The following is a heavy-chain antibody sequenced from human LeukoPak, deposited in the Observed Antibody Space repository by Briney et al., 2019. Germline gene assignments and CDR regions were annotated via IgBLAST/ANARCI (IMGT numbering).Heavy chain of an antibody. D-gene: IGHD4-17*01. J-gene: IGHJ5*01. Sequence: GGSLRLSCAASGFTFSSYAMSWVRQAPGKGLEWVSTITGSGGNTYYAESVKGRFTISRGNSKNRLYLQMNSLRAEDTAVYYCAKESTVTPGNVNWFDYWGQGTLVTVSS. V-gene: IGHV3-23*01. CDR3: AKESTVTPGNVNWFDY. CDR1: GFTFSSYA. CDR2: ITGSGGNT.